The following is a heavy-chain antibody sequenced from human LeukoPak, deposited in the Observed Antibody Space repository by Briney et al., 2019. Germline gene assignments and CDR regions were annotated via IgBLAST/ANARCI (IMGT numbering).Heavy chain of an antibody. CDR3: EREEHCSGGSCSNAFDY. Sequence: SVKVSCKASGGTSSNYGISWVRQASGQGLEWMGGIIPMFGTANYAQKFQGRVTITTDESTSTAYMEVSSLRSEDTAVYYCEREEHCSGGSCSNAFDYWGQGTLVTVSS. D-gene: IGHD2-15*01. V-gene: IGHV1-69*05. CDR1: GGTSSNYG. CDR2: IIPMFGTA. J-gene: IGHJ4*02.